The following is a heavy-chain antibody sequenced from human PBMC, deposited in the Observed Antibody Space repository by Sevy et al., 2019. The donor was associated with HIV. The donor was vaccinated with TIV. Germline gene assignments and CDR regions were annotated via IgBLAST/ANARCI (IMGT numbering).Heavy chain of an antibody. CDR1: GFTFSSHG. D-gene: IGHD4-17*01. CDR3: ARDCNVYGDYRLSYYFDY. Sequence: GGSLRLSCAASGFTFSSHGMHWVRQTPGKGLEWVAVIYDDGRNKYYADFVKGRFTMSRDNSKNTLHLQMNSLRAEDTALYYCARDCNVYGDYRLSYYFDYWGQGTLVTVSS. V-gene: IGHV3-33*01. CDR2: IYDDGRNK. J-gene: IGHJ4*02.